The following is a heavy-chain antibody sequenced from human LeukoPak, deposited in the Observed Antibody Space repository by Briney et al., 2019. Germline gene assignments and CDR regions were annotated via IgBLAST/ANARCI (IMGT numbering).Heavy chain of an antibody. J-gene: IGHJ1*01. V-gene: IGHV1-18*01. CDR2: IRAYNGNT. CDR3: ARDALLAAAGNEYFQH. CDR1: GYTFTSYG. Sequence: GASVKVSCKPSGYTFTSYGISWVRQAPGQGLEWMGWIRAYNGNTNYAQKLQGRVTMTTDTSTSTAYMELRSLRSDDTAVYYCARDALLAAAGNEYFQHWGQGTLVTVSS. D-gene: IGHD6-13*01.